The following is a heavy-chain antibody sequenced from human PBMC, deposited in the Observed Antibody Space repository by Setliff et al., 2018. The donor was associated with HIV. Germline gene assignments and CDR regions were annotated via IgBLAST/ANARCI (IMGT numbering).Heavy chain of an antibody. CDR2: IYYSGNT. V-gene: IGHV4-31*03. CDR1: GGSISSGGYY. Sequence: SQTLSLTCTVSGGSISSGGYYWSWIRQHPGRGLEWIGYIYYSGNTYYNPSLKSRLTISVDTSKNHFSLKLSSVTAADTAVYYCARAFCSSASCYGGGDAFDIWGQGTMVTVSS. D-gene: IGHD2-2*01. J-gene: IGHJ3*02. CDR3: ARAFCSSASCYGGGDAFDI.